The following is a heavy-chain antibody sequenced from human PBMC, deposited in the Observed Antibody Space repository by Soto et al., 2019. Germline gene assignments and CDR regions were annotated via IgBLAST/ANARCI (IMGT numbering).Heavy chain of an antibody. Sequence: GSVKASCKASGYTFPSCDINWVRQATGQGLEWMGWMNPNSGNTGYAQEFQGRVTMTRNTSISTAYMELSSLRSEDTAVYYCATGRRYCSGGSCYRWRHWFDPWGQGTLDTVSS. CDR1: GYTFPSCD. CDR3: ATGRRYCSGGSCYRWRHWFDP. J-gene: IGHJ5*02. CDR2: MNPNSGNT. V-gene: IGHV1-8*01. D-gene: IGHD2-15*01.